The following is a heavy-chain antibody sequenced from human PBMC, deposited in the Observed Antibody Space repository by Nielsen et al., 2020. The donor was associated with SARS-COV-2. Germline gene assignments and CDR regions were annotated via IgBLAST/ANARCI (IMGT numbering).Heavy chain of an antibody. CDR1: GFSFSNYW. CDR3: AREDLYGNWYYFDY. J-gene: IGHJ4*02. V-gene: IGHV3-74*01. CDR2: INSDGRST. Sequence: GGSLRLSCAASGFSFSNYWMHWVRQVPGKGLVWVSRINSDGRSTSYAGSVKGRFTISRDNAKNTLYLQMNSLRAEDTAVYYCAREDLYGNWYYFDYWGLGTLVTVSS. D-gene: IGHD4-11*01.